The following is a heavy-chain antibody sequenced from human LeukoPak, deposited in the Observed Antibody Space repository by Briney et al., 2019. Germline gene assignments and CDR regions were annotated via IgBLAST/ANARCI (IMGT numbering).Heavy chain of an antibody. CDR1: GFTVSSNY. V-gene: IGHV3-30*02. J-gene: IGHJ5*02. CDR2: IRYDGSNK. Sequence: GGSLRLSCAASGFTVSSNYMSWVRQAPGKGLEWVAFIRYDGSNKYYADSVKGRLTISRDNSKNTLYLQMNSLRAEDTAVYYCAKEGYRIATGTGWFDPWGQGTLVTVSS. D-gene: IGHD6-13*01. CDR3: AKEGYRIATGTGWFDP.